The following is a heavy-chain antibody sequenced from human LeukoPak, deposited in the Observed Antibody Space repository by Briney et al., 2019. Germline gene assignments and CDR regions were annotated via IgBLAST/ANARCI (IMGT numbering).Heavy chain of an antibody. CDR3: ARALGPVNYFDY. CDR2: IYYSGST. V-gene: IGHV4-31*03. D-gene: IGHD4-17*01. CDR1: GGSISSGGYY. Sequence: SETLSLTCTVSGGSISSGGYYWSWIRQHPGKDLEWIGYIYYSGSTYYNPSLKSRVTISVDTSKNQFSLKLSSVTAADTAVYYCARALGPVNYFDYWGQGTLVTVSS. J-gene: IGHJ4*02.